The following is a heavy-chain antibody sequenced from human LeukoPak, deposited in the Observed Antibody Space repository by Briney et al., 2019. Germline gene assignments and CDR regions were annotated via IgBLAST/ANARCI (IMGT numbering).Heavy chain of an antibody. CDR2: ISYDGSNK. CDR3: ARALEY. Sequence: PGRSLRLSCAASGXTFSSFAMHWVRQAPGKGLEWVALISYDGSNKYYADSVKGRFTISRDNSKNTLYLQMNSLRAEDTAVYYCARALEYWGQGTLVTVSS. CDR1: GXTFSSFA. V-gene: IGHV3-30-3*01. J-gene: IGHJ4*02.